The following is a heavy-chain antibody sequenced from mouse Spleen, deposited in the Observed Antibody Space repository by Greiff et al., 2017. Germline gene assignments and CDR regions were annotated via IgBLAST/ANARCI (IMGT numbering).Heavy chain of an antibody. CDR1: GYTFTSYG. J-gene: IGHJ2*01. D-gene: IGHD1-1*01. V-gene: IGHV1-58*01. CDR2: INIGTGYT. Sequence: VQLQQSGTELVRPGSSVKMSCKTSGYTFTSYGINWVKQRPGQGLEWIGYINIGTGYTEYNERFKGQATLTSDTSSSTAYMQLSSLTSEDSAIYFCARSPYYCGSSYRYVDYWGQGTTLTVSS. CDR3: ARSPYYCGSSYRYVDY.